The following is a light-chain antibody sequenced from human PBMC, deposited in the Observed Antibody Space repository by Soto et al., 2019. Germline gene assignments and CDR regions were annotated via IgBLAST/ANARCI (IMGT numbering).Light chain of an antibody. J-gene: IGKJ3*01. CDR1: QSLLYSNGYNY. CDR3: MQALQTPFT. CDR2: LGS. V-gene: IGKV2-28*01. Sequence: VMTQSTLSLPVTPGEPASISCRSSQSLLYSNGYNYLDWYVQKPGQSPQLLIYLGSYRASGVPDRLSGSGSGTDFTLEISRVEAEDVGVYYCMQALQTPFTFGPGTMVDI.